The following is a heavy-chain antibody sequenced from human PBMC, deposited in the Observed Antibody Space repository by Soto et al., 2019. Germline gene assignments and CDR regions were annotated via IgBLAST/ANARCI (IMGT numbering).Heavy chain of an antibody. CDR3: SRQDMVRGVINY. D-gene: IGHD3-10*01. CDR1: GYTFTGYY. J-gene: IGHJ4*02. Sequence: QVQLVQSGAEVKKPGASVKVSCKASGYTFTGYYMHWVRQAPGQGLEWMGWINPNSGGTNYAQKLQGWVTMTRDTSISTAYMELSRLRSDETAVYYCSRQDMVRGVINYWGQGTLVTVSS. V-gene: IGHV1-2*04. CDR2: INPNSGGT.